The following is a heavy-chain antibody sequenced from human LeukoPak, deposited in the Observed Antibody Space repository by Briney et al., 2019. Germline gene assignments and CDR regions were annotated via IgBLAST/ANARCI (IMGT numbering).Heavy chain of an antibody. D-gene: IGHD3-10*01. J-gene: IGHJ4*02. Sequence: GGSLRLSCAASGFTFSSYAMHWVRQAPGKGLEWVAVISYDGSNKYYADSVKGRFTISRDNSKNTLYLQMNSLRAEDTAVYHCAKDPYGSGLNYFDYWGQGALVTVSS. V-gene: IGHV3-30-3*01. CDR3: AKDPYGSGLNYFDY. CDR2: ISYDGSNK. CDR1: GFTFSSYA.